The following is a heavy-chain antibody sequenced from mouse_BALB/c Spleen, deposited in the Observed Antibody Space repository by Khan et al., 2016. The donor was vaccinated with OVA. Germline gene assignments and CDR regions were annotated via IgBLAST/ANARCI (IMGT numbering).Heavy chain of an antibody. CDR2: IYPFNDDT. J-gene: IGHJ3*01. D-gene: IGHD1-1*01. Sequence: VQLKQSGPELVKPGASVKMSCKASGYTFPSYVMHWVKQKPGLGLEWIGYIYPFNDDTKYNEKFKGKATLTSDKSSSTAYMELSSLTSEDSAVYYCAPVGNYYVSFAYWGQGTLVTVSA. CDR1: GYTFPSYV. V-gene: IGHV1S136*01. CDR3: APVGNYYVSFAY.